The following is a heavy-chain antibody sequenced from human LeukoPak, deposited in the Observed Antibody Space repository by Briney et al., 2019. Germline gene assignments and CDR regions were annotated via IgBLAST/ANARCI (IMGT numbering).Heavy chain of an antibody. CDR1: GGSISNGDYY. D-gene: IGHD3-3*01. CDR2: IYYSGSA. CDR3: ARSDFRGGYFASFDY. V-gene: IGHV4-31*03. J-gene: IGHJ4*02. Sequence: SETLSLTCSVSGGSISNGDYYWSWIRQHPEKGLEWIGYIYYSGSAYYNPSLKGRVTVSIDTTKNQFSLRLSSVTAAVTAVYYCARSDFRGGYFASFDYWGQGTLVTVSS.